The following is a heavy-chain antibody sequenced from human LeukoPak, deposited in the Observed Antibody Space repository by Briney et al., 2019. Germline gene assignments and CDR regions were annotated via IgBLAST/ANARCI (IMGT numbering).Heavy chain of an antibody. CDR2: INPNSGGT. CDR3: ATAPTYSSGWYSDDD. D-gene: IGHD6-19*01. Sequence: ASVKVSCKASGYTFTGYYMHWGRQAPGHGLEWMGWINPNSGGTNYAQKLQGRVTMTRDTSIRTAYMELSRLRSHDTAVYYCATAPTYSSGWYSDDDWGQGTMVTVSS. CDR1: GYTFTGYY. J-gene: IGHJ4*02. V-gene: IGHV1-2*02.